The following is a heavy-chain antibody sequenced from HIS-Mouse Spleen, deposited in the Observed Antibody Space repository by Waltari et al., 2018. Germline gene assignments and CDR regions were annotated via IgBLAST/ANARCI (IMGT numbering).Heavy chain of an antibody. V-gene: IGHV4-31*03. CDR2: IYYSGGT. Sequence: QVQLQESGPGLVKPSQTLSLTCTVSGGSISSGGYYWSWIRQHPGKGLEWIGYIYYSGGTYYNPSLKSRVTITVDTSKNQFSLKLSSVTAADTAVYYCARGRHYYDSSGYAFDIWGQGTMVTVSS. J-gene: IGHJ3*02. CDR3: ARGRHYYDSSGYAFDI. CDR1: GGSISSGGYY. D-gene: IGHD3-22*01.